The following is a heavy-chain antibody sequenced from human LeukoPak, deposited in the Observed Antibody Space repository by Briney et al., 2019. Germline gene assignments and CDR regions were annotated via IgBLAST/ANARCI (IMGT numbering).Heavy chain of an antibody. CDR1: GYSISSGYF. J-gene: IGHJ5*02. Sequence: SETLSLTCTVSGYSISSGYFWGWIRQPPRKGLEWIGSFYHSGITYYNPSLKSRVTISVEMSKNQFSLKLSSVTAADTAVYYCARLRGNNWFDPWGQGTLVTVSS. V-gene: IGHV4-38-2*02. CDR2: FYHSGIT. D-gene: IGHD1-26*01. CDR3: ARLRGNNWFDP.